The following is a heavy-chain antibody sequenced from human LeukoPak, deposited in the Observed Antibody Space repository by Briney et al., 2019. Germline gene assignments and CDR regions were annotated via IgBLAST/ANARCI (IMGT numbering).Heavy chain of an antibody. D-gene: IGHD6-19*01. CDR3: ARGGNGWFFDD. CDR2: VNCYNGNT. Sequence: GAAVKVSCKASGYSFTNYGISWVRQAPGQGLEWVGWVNCYNGNTNYAQKVQDRVTMTTDTSTSTAYMELRSLRSDDTAVYYCARGGNGWFFDDWGQGTLVTVYS. J-gene: IGHJ4*02. V-gene: IGHV1-18*01. CDR1: GYSFTNYG.